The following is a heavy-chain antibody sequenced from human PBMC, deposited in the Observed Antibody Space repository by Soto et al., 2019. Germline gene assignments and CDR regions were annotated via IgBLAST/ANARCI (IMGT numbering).Heavy chain of an antibody. V-gene: IGHV3-30-3*01. Sequence: GGSLRLSCAASGFTFSSRSMHWVRQSPGKGLEWVALISYDTNNKYYADSVKGRFTVSRDNSENTLYLQMNSLRAEDTAVYYCARDQGYSYGHSFDYWGQGTLVTVSS. CDR1: GFTFSSRS. CDR2: ISYDTNNK. D-gene: IGHD5-18*01. CDR3: ARDQGYSYGHSFDY. J-gene: IGHJ4*02.